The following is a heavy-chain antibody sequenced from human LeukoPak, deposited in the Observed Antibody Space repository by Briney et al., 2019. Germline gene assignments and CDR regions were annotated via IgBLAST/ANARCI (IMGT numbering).Heavy chain of an antibody. V-gene: IGHV3-48*01. D-gene: IGHD6-13*01. Sequence: GGSLRLSCAASGFTFSSYSMNWVRQAPGKGLEWVSYISPTSGTIHYAVSVKGRFTISRDNARNSLFLQMNSLRAEDTALYYCARGTAAGTSRSDYWGQGTLVTVSS. CDR3: ARGTAAGTSRSDY. CDR2: ISPTSGTI. CDR1: GFTFSSYS. J-gene: IGHJ4*02.